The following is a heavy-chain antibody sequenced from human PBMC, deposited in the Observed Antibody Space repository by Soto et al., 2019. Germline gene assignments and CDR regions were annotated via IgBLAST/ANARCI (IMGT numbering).Heavy chain of an antibody. J-gene: IGHJ4*02. D-gene: IGHD5-12*01. Sequence: QLQLQESGPGLVKPSETLSLTCTVSGGSISSSSYYWGWIRQPPGKGLEWIGTIYYSGSTYYNPSLKSRVSISVDTSKNQFSLKLSSVTAADTAVYSCARHSGYGPQIDYWGQGTLVTVSS. CDR2: IYYSGST. CDR3: ARHSGYGPQIDY. CDR1: GGSISSSSYY. V-gene: IGHV4-39*01.